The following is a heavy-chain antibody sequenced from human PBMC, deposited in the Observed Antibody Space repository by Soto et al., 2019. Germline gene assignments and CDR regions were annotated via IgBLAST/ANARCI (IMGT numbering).Heavy chain of an antibody. CDR3: ARSRGNFIAVAPGDY. CDR1: GYTFTSYA. J-gene: IGHJ4*02. D-gene: IGHD6-19*01. Sequence: ASVKVSCKASGYTFTSYAMHWVRQAPGQRLEWMGWINAGNGNTKYSQKFQGRVTITRDTSASTAYMELSSLRSEDTAVYYCARSRGNFIAVAPGDYGGRGTLATAPS. CDR2: INAGNGNT. V-gene: IGHV1-3*01.